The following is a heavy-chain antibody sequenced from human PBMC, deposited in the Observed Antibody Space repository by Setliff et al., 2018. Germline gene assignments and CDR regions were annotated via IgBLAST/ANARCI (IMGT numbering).Heavy chain of an antibody. Sequence: PGGSLRLSCAASGFAFSTYGIHWVRHTPGKGLEWVAYIRYDGSKKDYADYVRGRFTISRDDSKNTVSLQMNSLRAEDTAVYYCARGSTGAYDPWGQGTLVTVSS. CDR2: IRYDGSKK. CDR3: ARGSTGAYDP. J-gene: IGHJ5*02. D-gene: IGHD7-27*01. CDR1: GFAFSTYG. V-gene: IGHV3-30*02.